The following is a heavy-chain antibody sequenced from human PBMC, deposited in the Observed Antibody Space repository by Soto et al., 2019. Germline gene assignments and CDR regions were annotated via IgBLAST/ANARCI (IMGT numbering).Heavy chain of an antibody. J-gene: IGHJ3*02. D-gene: IGHD3-22*01. V-gene: IGHV1-69*13. Sequence: ASVKVSCKASGGTFSSYAISWVRQAPGQGLEWMGGIIPIFGTANYAQKFQGRVTITADESTSTAYMELSSLRSEDTAVYYCARVDEYYHDSSGEVDAFDIWGQGTMVT. CDR1: GGTFSSYA. CDR2: IIPIFGTA. CDR3: ARVDEYYHDSSGEVDAFDI.